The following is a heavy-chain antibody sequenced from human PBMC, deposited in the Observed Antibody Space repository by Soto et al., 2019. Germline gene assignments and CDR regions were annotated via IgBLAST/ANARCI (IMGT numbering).Heavy chain of an antibody. CDR1: GYSFTSYW. CDR3: AALPSGSYSLNWFDP. Sequence: GESLKISCKGSGYSFTSYWISWVRQMPGKGLEWMGRIDPSDSYTNYSPSFQGHVTISADKSISTAYLQWSSLKASDTAMYYCAALPSGSYSLNWFDPWGQGTLVTVSS. J-gene: IGHJ5*02. V-gene: IGHV5-10-1*01. D-gene: IGHD1-26*01. CDR2: IDPSDSYT.